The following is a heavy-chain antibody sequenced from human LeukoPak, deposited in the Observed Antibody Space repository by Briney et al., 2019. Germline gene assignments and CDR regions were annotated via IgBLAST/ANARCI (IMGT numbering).Heavy chain of an antibody. Sequence: ASVKVSCKASGYTFSGYFMHWVRQAPGQGLEWMGRINPNSGGTDYAQKFQGRVTMTRDTSISTAYMELSRLKSDDTAVYYCSRRENDYWGQGTLVTVSS. CDR2: INPNSGGT. CDR3: SRRENDY. CDR1: GYTFSGYF. J-gene: IGHJ4*02. D-gene: IGHD5-24*01. V-gene: IGHV1-2*06.